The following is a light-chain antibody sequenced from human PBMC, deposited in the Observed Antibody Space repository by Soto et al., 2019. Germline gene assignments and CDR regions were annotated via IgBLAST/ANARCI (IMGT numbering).Light chain of an antibody. J-gene: IGKJ2*01. CDR1: QGISSY. V-gene: IGKV1-8*01. CDR3: QQYYSYPAYT. Sequence: AIRMTQSPSSFSASTGDRVTITCRASQGISSYLAWYQQKPGKAPKVLIYAASTLQSGVPSRFSGSGSGTDFTLTISCLQSEDFATYYCQQYYSYPAYTFGQGTKLEIK. CDR2: AAS.